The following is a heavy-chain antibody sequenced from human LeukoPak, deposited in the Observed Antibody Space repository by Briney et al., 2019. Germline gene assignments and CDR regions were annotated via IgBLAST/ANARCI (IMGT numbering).Heavy chain of an antibody. Sequence: ASVKVSCKASGGTSSNYAINWVRQAPGQGLEWMGGIIPIFGKSNYAQKFQGRVTITADESTRTAYMELSSLRSEDTAVYYCARGWLAETTVVTPYNYWGRGTLVSVSS. V-gene: IGHV1-69*13. CDR3: ARGWLAETTVVTPYNY. CDR1: GGTSSNYA. CDR2: IIPIFGKS. D-gene: IGHD4-23*01. J-gene: IGHJ4*02.